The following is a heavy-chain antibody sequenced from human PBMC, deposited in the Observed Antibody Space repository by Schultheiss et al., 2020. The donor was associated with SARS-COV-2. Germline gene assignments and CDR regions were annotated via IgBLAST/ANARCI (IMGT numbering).Heavy chain of an antibody. CDR1: GGSFSGYY. CDR2: INHSGST. J-gene: IGHJ5*02. Sequence: SETLSLTCAVYGGSFSGYYWSWIRQPPGKGLEWIGEINHSGSTNYNPSLKSRVTISVDTSKNQFSLKLSSVTAADTAVYYCARDRGGYCSGGSCYANWFDPWGQGTLVTVSS. CDR3: ARDRGGYCSGGSCYANWFDP. V-gene: IGHV4-34*01. D-gene: IGHD2-15*01.